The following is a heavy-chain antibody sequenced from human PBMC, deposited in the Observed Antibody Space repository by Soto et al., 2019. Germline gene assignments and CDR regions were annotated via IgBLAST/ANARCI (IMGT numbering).Heavy chain of an antibody. V-gene: IGHV1-18*01. CDR3: ARPRYDFWRGYSSLDY. Sequence: ASVKVSCKASGYTFTSYGIGWVRQAPGQGLEWMGWISAYNVNTNYAQKLRGRVTMTTDTSTSTAYMELRRLRSDDTAVYYCARPRYDFWRGYSSLDYWRQATLVTVSS. CDR2: ISAYNVNT. D-gene: IGHD3-3*01. J-gene: IGHJ4*02. CDR1: GYTFTSYG.